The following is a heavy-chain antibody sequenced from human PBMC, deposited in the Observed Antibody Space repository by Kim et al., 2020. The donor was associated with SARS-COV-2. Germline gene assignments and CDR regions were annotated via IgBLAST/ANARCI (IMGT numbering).Heavy chain of an antibody. V-gene: IGHV4-31*02. D-gene: IGHD5-18*01. Sequence: CLKSRVTISVDTSKNQFSLKRSSVTAADTAVYYCARVDTAMVQVGYYFDYWGQGTLVTVSS. J-gene: IGHJ4*02. CDR3: ARVDTAMVQVGYYFDY.